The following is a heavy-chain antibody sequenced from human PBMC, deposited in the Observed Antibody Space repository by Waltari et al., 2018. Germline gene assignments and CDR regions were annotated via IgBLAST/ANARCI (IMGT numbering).Heavy chain of an antibody. CDR3: AREGGSYEWNWFDP. D-gene: IGHD1-26*01. J-gene: IGHJ5*02. CDR2: MNPNSGNT. CDR1: GYTFTSYD. V-gene: IGHV1-8*01. Sequence: QVQLVQSGAEVKKPGASVKVSCKASGYTFTSYDINWVRQATGQGLEWMGWMNPNSGNTGYAQKFQGRVTMTRNTSISTAYMELGSLRAEDTAVYYCAREGGSYEWNWFDPWGQGTLVTVSS.